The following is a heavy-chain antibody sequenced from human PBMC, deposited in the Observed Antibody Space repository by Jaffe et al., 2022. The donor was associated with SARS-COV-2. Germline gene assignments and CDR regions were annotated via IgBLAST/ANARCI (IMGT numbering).Heavy chain of an antibody. D-gene: IGHD3-9*01. V-gene: IGHV3-48*01. CDR3: ARDSIGYFDWLLSGDRANWFDP. J-gene: IGHJ5*02. CDR2: ISSSSSTI. Sequence: EVQLVESGGGLVQPGGSLRLSCAASGFTFSSYSMNWVRQAPGKGLEWVSYISSSSSTIYYADSVKGRFTISRDNAKNSLYLQMNSLRAEDTAVYYCARDSIGYFDWLLSGDRANWFDPWGQGTLVTVSS. CDR1: GFTFSSYS.